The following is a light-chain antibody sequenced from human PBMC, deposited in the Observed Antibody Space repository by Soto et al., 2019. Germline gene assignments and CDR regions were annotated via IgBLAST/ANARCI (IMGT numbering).Light chain of an antibody. CDR3: QQSNSCPLT. CDR2: DAS. J-gene: IGKJ4*01. V-gene: IGKV1-5*01. Sequence: DIQMALSPSTLSASVGDRVTITCRASQSISSWLAWYQQKLGKAPKLLIYDASSLQSGVPSRFSGSGAGTDFTLTISSLQPEDFATYYCQQSNSCPLTFGGGTKVDIK. CDR1: QSISSW.